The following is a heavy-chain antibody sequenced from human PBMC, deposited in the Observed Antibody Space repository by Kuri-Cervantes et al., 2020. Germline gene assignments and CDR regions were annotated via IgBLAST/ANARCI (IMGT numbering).Heavy chain of an antibody. CDR3: ARDAVAGWGRFDP. Sequence: GGSLRLSCVASGFSFDDFAMHWVRQAPGKGLEWVSGISWNSGSIGYVNSVKGRFTISRDNAKNTLYLQMNSLRAEDTAVYYCARDAVAGWGRFDPWGQGTLVTVSS. D-gene: IGHD6-19*01. J-gene: IGHJ5*02. V-gene: IGHV3-9*01. CDR2: ISWNSGSI. CDR1: GFSFDDFA.